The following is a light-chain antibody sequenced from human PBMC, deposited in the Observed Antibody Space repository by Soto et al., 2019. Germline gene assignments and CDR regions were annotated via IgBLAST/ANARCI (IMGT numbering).Light chain of an antibody. CDR1: QGISSY. Sequence: VIWMTQSPSLLSASTGDRVTISCRMSQGISSYLAWYQQKPGQAPKFLIYAASSLQSGVPSRFSGRGSGTDFTLTITSLQPEDFATYFCQQGYDTPITFGQGTRLEIK. CDR3: QQGYDTPIT. J-gene: IGKJ5*01. V-gene: IGKV1D-8*01. CDR2: AAS.